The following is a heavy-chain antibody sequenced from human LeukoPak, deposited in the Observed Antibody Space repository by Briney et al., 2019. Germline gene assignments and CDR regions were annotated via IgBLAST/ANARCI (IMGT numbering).Heavy chain of an antibody. J-gene: IGHJ4*02. Sequence: ASVKVSCKASGYTFTSHGINWVRQAPGQGLEWMGWINPSNGYTNDAQKLQGRLTMTTDTSTSTANMELRSLRSDDTAVYYCARESYSSSWFRWVDYWGQGTLVTVSS. V-gene: IGHV1-18*01. CDR3: ARESYSSSWFRWVDY. CDR1: GYTFTSHG. CDR2: INPSNGYT. D-gene: IGHD6-13*01.